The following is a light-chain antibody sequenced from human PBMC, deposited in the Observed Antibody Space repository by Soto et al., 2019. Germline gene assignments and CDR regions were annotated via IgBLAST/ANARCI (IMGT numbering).Light chain of an antibody. J-gene: IGLJ1*01. CDR1: SSDVGGYNY. Sequence: QSALTQPPSASGSPGQSVTISCTGTSSDVGGYNYVSWYQQHPGKAPKLMIYEVSKRPSGVPDRFSGSKPGNTASLTVSGLQAEDEADYYCSSYAGSNLYVFGTGTKVTVL. CDR2: EVS. V-gene: IGLV2-8*01. CDR3: SSYAGSNLYV.